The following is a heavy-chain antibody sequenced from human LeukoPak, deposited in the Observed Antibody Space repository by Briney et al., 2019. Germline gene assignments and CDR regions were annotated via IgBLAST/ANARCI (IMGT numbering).Heavy chain of an antibody. CDR3: ARLIAADPQLDC. CDR2: IYKSGDT. Sequence: PSETLSLTCTVSGDSITSGNYYWSWIRQAPGKGLEWIGYIYKSGDTYSNPSLKTRATVSMDRSRNQFSLNLRSVTAADTAVYYCARLIAADPQLDCWGQGTLVTVSS. J-gene: IGHJ4*02. CDR1: GDSITSGNYY. D-gene: IGHD6-13*01. V-gene: IGHV4-30-2*01.